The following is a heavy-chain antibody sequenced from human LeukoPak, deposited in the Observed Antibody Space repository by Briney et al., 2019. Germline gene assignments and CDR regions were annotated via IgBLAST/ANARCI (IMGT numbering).Heavy chain of an antibody. CDR2: IYYSGST. D-gene: IGHD3-22*01. CDR1: GGSISSYY. J-gene: IGHJ3*02. V-gene: IGHV4-59*01. CDR3: AEGRSGWDAFDI. Sequence: ASETLSLTCTVSGGSISSYYWSWIRQPPGKGLEWIGYIYYSGSTIYNPSLKSRVTISVDTSKNQFSLKLSSVPAADTAVYYCAEGRSGWDAFDIWGQGTMVTVSS.